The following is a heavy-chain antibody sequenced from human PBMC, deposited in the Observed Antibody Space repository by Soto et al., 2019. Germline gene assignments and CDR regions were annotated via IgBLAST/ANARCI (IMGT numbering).Heavy chain of an antibody. CDR1: GFTFSSYE. V-gene: IGHV3-48*03. Sequence: PGGSLRLSCAASGFTFSSYEMNWVRQAPGEGLEWVSYISSSGSTIYYADSVEGRFTISRDNAKNSLYLQMNSLRAEDTAVYYCARDLRGNPYYYYGMDVWGQGTTVTVSS. D-gene: IGHD1-1*01. CDR3: ARDLRGNPYYYYGMDV. J-gene: IGHJ6*02. CDR2: ISSSGSTI.